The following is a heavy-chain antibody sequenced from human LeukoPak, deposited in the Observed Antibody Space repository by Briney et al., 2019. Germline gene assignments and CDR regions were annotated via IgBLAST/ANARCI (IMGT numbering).Heavy chain of an antibody. J-gene: IGHJ4*02. CDR1: GGSISSSSYY. D-gene: IGHD3-22*01. CDR3: ASHYYDSSGFYYIEDY. Sequence: KPSETLSLTCTVSGGSISSSSYYWGWIRQPPGKGLEWIGSIHYSGSTYYNPSLKSRVTISVDTSKNQFSLKLNSVTAADTSLYYFASHYYDSSGFYYIEDYWGQGTLVTVSS. V-gene: IGHV4-39*01. CDR2: IHYSGST.